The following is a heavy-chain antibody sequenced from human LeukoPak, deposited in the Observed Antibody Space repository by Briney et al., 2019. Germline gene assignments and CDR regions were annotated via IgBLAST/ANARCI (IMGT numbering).Heavy chain of an antibody. D-gene: IGHD3-3*01. V-gene: IGHV3-30-3*01. CDR2: ISYDGRQK. Sequence: GGSLRLSCAASGFTFSDYAMHWVRQGPGKGLEWVAVISYDGRQKYYGDSVKGRFTISRDNPKNTLYLQMNSLSDDDTAVYYCARVFLERLTSGYFDSWGQGTLVTVSP. J-gene: IGHJ4*02. CDR1: GFTFSDYA. CDR3: ARVFLERLTSGYFDS.